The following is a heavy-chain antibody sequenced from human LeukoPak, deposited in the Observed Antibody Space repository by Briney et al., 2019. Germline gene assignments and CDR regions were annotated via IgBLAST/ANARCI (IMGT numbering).Heavy chain of an antibody. CDR1: RYTFTSYA. CDR3: ARERRGSGGYWFDP. D-gene: IGHD1-26*01. CDR2: INAGNGNT. V-gene: IGHV1-3*01. Sequence: ASVTVSCKSSRYTFTSYAIHWVRPAPGQRGEGVGLINAGNGNTKYAQKFQGRVTITRDTSASTAYMDLSSLTSEDTAVYFCARERRGSGGYWFDPWGQGTLVTVSS. J-gene: IGHJ5*02.